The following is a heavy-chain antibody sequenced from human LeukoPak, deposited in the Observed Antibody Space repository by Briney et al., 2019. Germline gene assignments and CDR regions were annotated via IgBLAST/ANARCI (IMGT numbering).Heavy chain of an antibody. CDR3: ARGYGDFVWYFDL. Sequence: ASVKVSCKASGYTFTSYAMHWVRQAPGQRLEWMGWINAGNGDTRYSQKFQGRVTITRDTSTSTAYMELSSLRSEDTAVYYCARGYGDFVWYFDLWGRGTVVTVSS. V-gene: IGHV1-3*01. J-gene: IGHJ2*01. CDR2: INAGNGDT. D-gene: IGHD4-17*01. CDR1: GYTFTSYA.